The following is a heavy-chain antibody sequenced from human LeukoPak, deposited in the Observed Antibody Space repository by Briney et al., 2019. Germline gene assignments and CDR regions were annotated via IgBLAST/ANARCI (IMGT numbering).Heavy chain of an antibody. CDR1: GYTFTSYY. J-gene: IGHJ4*02. CDR2: INPSGGST. V-gene: IGHV1-46*01. Sequence: ASVKVSCKASGYTFTSYYMHWVRQAPGQGLDWMGVINPSGGSTSYAHKFQGRVTMTRDTSTSTVYMELSSLRSEDTAMYYCARASAHNFDYWGQGTLVTVSS. CDR3: ARASAHNFDY. D-gene: IGHD6-19*01.